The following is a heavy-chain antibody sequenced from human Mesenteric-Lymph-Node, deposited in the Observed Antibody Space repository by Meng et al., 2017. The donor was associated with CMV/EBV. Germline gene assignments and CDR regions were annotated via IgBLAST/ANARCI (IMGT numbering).Heavy chain of an antibody. V-gene: IGHV4-34*01. CDR2: INHSGST. Sequence: QVKLHQLGAGLFQPSETLSVTCAVYCGSFSGYYWNWIRQSPEKGLEWIGEINHSGSTTYNSSFTSRIIISVDTSTNQISLNMSSVTAADTAVYYCARGSSYDILTGYFDYWGQGALVTVSS. CDR1: CGSFSGYY. D-gene: IGHD3-9*01. CDR3: ARGSSYDILTGYFDY. J-gene: IGHJ4*02.